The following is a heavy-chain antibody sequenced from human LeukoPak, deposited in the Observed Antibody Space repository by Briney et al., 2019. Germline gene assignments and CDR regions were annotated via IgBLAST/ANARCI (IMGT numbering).Heavy chain of an antibody. D-gene: IGHD6-13*01. CDR3: ARGRCSWYGVYFDY. J-gene: IGHJ4*02. Sequence: PGRSLRLSCAASGFTFSSYGMHWVRQAPGKGLEWVANIKRDGSEKYYVDSVKGRFTISRDNAKNSLYLQMNSLRTEDTAVYYCARGRCSWYGVYFDYWGQGTLVTVSS. CDR2: IKRDGSEK. V-gene: IGHV3-7*01. CDR1: GFTFSSYG.